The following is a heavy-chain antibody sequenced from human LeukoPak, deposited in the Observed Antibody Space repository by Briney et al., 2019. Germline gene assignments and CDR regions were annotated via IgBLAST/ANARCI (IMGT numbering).Heavy chain of an antibody. Sequence: GGSLRLSCVASGVTLSNYAMSWARQAPGKGLEWVSGISSSGSGGNTYYADSVKGRFTISRDNAKNSLYLQMNSLRAEDTAVYYCAKDGAGSGSYYDYWGQGTLVTVSS. D-gene: IGHD1-26*01. V-gene: IGHV3-23*01. CDR2: ISSSGSGGNT. CDR1: GVTLSNYA. CDR3: AKDGAGSGSYYDY. J-gene: IGHJ4*02.